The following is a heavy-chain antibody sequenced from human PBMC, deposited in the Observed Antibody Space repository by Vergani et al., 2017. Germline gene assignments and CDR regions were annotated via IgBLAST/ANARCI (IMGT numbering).Heavy chain of an antibody. CDR3: ARAREGGDYVDY. Sequence: QVQLQESGPGLVKPSETLSLTCTVSGGSISSYYWRWIRQPPGKGLEWIGYIYYSGSTNYNPSLKSRVTISVDTSNNQFSLNLSAVTAADTAVYYCARAREGGDYVDYWGQGTLVTVSS. J-gene: IGHJ4*02. V-gene: IGHV4-59*01. CDR2: IYYSGST. CDR1: GGSISSYY. D-gene: IGHD4-17*01.